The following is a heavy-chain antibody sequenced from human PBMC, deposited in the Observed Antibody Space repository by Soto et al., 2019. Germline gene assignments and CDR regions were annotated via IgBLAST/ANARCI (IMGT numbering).Heavy chain of an antibody. D-gene: IGHD3-10*01. J-gene: IGHJ5*02. CDR3: ARGVRRITMVRGVLRVWFDP. Sequence: SETLSLTCAVSGGSISSGGYSWSWIRQPPGKGLEWIGYIYHSGSTYYNPSLKSRVTISVDRSKNQFSLKLSSVTAADTAVYYCARGVRRITMVRGVLRVWFDPWGQGTLVTVSS. CDR1: GGSISSGGYS. V-gene: IGHV4-30-2*01. CDR2: IYHSGST.